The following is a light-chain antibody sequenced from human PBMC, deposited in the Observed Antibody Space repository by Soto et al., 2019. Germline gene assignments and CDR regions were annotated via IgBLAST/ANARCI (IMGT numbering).Light chain of an antibody. V-gene: IGKV3-20*01. CDR2: GAS. CDR1: QSVSSSY. J-gene: IGKJ2*01. CDR3: QQYANLYT. Sequence: ETVLTQSPGTLSLSPGERATLSCRASQSVSSSYLAWYQQKPGQAPRLLIYGASSRATGIPDRFSGSGSGTDFTLTISRLEPEDSAVYYCQQYANLYTFGQGTKLEIK.